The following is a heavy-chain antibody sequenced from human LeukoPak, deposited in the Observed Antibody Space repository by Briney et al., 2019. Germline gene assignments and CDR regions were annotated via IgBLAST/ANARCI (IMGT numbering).Heavy chain of an antibody. J-gene: IGHJ5*02. CDR3: ARAQSIAAAGTGNWFDP. D-gene: IGHD6-13*01. Sequence: PSETLSLTCAVYGGSFSGYYWSWIRQPPGKGLEWIGETNHSGSTNYNPSLKSRVTISVDTSKNQFSLKLSSVTAADTAVYYCARAQSIAAAGTGNWFDPWGQGTLVTVSS. CDR1: GGSFSGYY. CDR2: TNHSGST. V-gene: IGHV4-34*01.